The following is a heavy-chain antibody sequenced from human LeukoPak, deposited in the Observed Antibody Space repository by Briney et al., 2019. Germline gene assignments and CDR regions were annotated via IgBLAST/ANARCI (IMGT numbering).Heavy chain of an antibody. CDR3: AGGDPFNYYMDV. CDR1: GGTFSGHA. V-gene: IGHV1-69*05. J-gene: IGHJ6*03. CDR2: TIPIFGAT. Sequence: ASVKVSCKASGGTFSGHAISWVRQAPGQGLEWMGGTIPIFGATNYTQRFQGRITITTDESTTTAYMELTSLRSEDTAVYFCAGGDPFNYYMDVLGKGTSVTVFS. D-gene: IGHD4-17*01.